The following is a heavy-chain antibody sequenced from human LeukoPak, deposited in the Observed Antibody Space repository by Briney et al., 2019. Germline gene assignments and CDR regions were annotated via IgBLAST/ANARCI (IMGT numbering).Heavy chain of an antibody. CDR2: INPSGGST. Sequence: ASVKVCCKASGYTFTGYYMHWVRQATGQGLEWMGIINPSGGSTSYAQKFQGRVTMTRDMSTSTVYMELSSLRSEDTAVYYCAREGGYSHTPDYWGQGTLVTVSS. CDR3: AREGGYSHTPDY. J-gene: IGHJ4*02. D-gene: IGHD3-22*01. CDR1: GYTFTGYY. V-gene: IGHV1-46*01.